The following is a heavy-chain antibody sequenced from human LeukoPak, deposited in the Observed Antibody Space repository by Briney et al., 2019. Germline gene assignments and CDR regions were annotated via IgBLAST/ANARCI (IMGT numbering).Heavy chain of an antibody. J-gene: IGHJ4*02. CDR2: INHSGAT. CDR1: GGSLSGYY. CDR3: ARGIYGVHYFDH. V-gene: IGHV4-34*01. D-gene: IGHD4-17*01. Sequence: SETLTLSCAVYGGSLSGYYWSWIRQPPGKGLEWIGEINHSGATNYNPSLKSRVTIAVDTSKNQFSLRLSSVTAADTAMYYCARGIYGVHYFDHWGQG.